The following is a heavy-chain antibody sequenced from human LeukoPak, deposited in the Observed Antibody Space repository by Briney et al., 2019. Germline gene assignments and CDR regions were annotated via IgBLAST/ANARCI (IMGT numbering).Heavy chain of an antibody. CDR2: IYYSGST. V-gene: IGHV4-34*01. CDR3: ARSMVRGANRYYFDY. J-gene: IGHJ4*02. CDR1: GGSFSGYY. Sequence: SETLSLTCAVYGGSFSGYYWSWIRQPPGKGLEWIGSIYYSGSTYYNPSLKSRITISVDTSKNQFSLKLSSVTAADTAVYYCARSMVRGANRYYFDYWGQGTLVTVSS. D-gene: IGHD3-10*01.